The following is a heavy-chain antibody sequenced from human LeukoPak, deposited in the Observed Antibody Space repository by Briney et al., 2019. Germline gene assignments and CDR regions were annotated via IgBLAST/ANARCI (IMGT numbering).Heavy chain of an antibody. Sequence: GGSLRLSCAASGFTFSSYAMSWVRQAPGKGLEWVSAISGSGGSTYYADSVKGRFTTSRDNSKNTLYLQMNSLRAEDTAVYYCAKDPTGNYYFDYWGQGTLVTVSS. CDR3: AKDPTGNYYFDY. CDR1: GFTFSSYA. D-gene: IGHD1-1*01. CDR2: ISGSGGST. J-gene: IGHJ4*02. V-gene: IGHV3-23*01.